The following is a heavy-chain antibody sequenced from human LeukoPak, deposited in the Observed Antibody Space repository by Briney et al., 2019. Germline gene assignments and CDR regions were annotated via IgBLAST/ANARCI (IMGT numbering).Heavy chain of an antibody. CDR3: ARSIYRIDLGYCSSTSCYGDAFDI. CDR1: GYTFTSYD. CDR2: MNPNSGNT. J-gene: IGHJ3*02. V-gene: IGHV1-8*01. D-gene: IGHD2-2*01. Sequence: GASVKVSCKASGYTFTSYDINWVRQATGQGLEWMGWMNPNSGNTGYTQKFQGRVTMTRDTSISTAYMELSRLRSDDTAVYYCARSIYRIDLGYCSSTSCYGDAFDIWGQGTMVTVSS.